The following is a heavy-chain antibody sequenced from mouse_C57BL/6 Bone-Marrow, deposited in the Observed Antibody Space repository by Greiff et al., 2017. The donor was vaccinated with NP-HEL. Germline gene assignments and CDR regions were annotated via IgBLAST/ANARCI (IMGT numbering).Heavy chain of an antibody. V-gene: IGHV8-8*01. CDR1: GFSLSTFGMG. D-gene: IGHD1-1*01. CDR2: IWWDDDK. CDR3: ARIEALPYYYGSSYYAMDY. J-gene: IGHJ4*01. Sequence: QVTLKESGPGILQPSQTLSLTCSFSGFSLSTFGMGVGWIRQPSGKGLEWLAHIWWDDDKYYNPALKSRLTISKDTSKNQVFLKIANVDTADTATYYCARIEALPYYYGSSYYAMDYWGQGTSVTVSS.